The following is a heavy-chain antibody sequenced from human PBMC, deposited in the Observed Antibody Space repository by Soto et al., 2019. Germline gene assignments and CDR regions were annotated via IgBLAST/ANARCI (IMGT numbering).Heavy chain of an antibody. CDR2: INAGNGNT. CDR3: ARGFEAARSFDY. D-gene: IGHD6-6*01. CDR1: GYTFTNYL. J-gene: IGHJ4*02. V-gene: IGHV1-3*01. Sequence: GASVKVSCKASGYTFTNYLMHWGRQAPGQRLEGMGCINAGNGNTKYSQNLQGRVTITRDTSASTAYMELSSLKSEDTAVYYCARGFEAARSFDYWGQGTLVTVSS.